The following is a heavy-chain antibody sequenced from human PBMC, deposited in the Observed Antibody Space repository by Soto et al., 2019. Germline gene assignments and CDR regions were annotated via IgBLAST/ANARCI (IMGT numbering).Heavy chain of an antibody. D-gene: IGHD3-22*01. J-gene: IGHJ4*02. CDR1: GLTVSSYA. Sequence: GESLRLSCAASGLTVSSYAMSWVRQAPEKGMEWDSGISGSGISTYYADSVKGRFTISRDNSKNTMYLQMNSLRGEDTAVYYCAKNSESSAYSSFDYWGQGTLVSVSS. CDR3: AKNSESSAYSSFDY. V-gene: IGHV3-23*01. CDR2: ISGSGIST.